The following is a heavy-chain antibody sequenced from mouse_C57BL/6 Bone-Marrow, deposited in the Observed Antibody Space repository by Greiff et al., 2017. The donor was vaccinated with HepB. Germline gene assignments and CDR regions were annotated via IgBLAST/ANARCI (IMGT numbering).Heavy chain of an antibody. CDR1: GFNIKNTY. J-gene: IGHJ1*03. D-gene: IGHD1-1*01. V-gene: IGHV14-3*01. CDR2: IDPANGNT. Sequence: VQLQQSVAELVRPGASVKLSCTASGFNIKNTYMHWVKQRPEQGLEWIGRIDPANGNTKYAPKFQGKATITADTSSNTAYLQLSSLTSEDTAIYYGARDYYGSSLYWYFDVWGTGTTVTVSS. CDR3: ARDYYGSSLYWYFDV.